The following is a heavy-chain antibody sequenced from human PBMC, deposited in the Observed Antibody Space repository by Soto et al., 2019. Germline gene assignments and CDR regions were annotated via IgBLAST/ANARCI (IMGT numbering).Heavy chain of an antibody. J-gene: IGHJ6*02. D-gene: IGHD1-1*01. V-gene: IGHV1-69*13. CDR1: GGAFSSYA. CDR2: IIPIFGTA. CDR3: AHNSALLYYYYGMDV. Sequence: SVKVSCKASGGAFSSYAISWVRQAPGQGLEWMGGIIPIFGTANYAQKFQGRVTITADESTSTAYMELSSLRSEDTATYYCAHNSALLYYYYGMDVWGQGTTVTVSS.